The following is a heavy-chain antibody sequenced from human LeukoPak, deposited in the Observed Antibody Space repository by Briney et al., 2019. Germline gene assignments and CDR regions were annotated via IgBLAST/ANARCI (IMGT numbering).Heavy chain of an antibody. CDR3: ASGVLFYDSSGSHFEY. D-gene: IGHD3-22*01. V-gene: IGHV3-48*02. Sequence: GGSLRLSCAASGFTFTNAWMSWVRQAPGKGLEWVSYISSSISTIYYADSVKGRFTISRDNAKNSLYLQMNSLRDEDTAVYFCASGVLFYDSSGSHFEYWGQGTLVTVSS. CDR2: ISSSISTI. CDR1: GFTFTNAW. J-gene: IGHJ4*02.